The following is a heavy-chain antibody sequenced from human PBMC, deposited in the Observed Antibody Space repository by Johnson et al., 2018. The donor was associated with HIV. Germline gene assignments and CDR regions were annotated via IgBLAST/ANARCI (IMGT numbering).Heavy chain of an antibody. CDR1: GFTFSSYA. J-gene: IGHJ3*02. CDR2: IGTAGDT. CDR3: ARGSGYCSGGSCKGAVAFDI. D-gene: IGHD2-15*01. V-gene: IGHV3-13*01. Sequence: VQLVESGGGLVQPGGSLRLSCAASGFTFSSYAMTWVRQAPGKGREWVSGIGTAGDTYYPGSVKGRLSISRENAKNSLYLQMNSLRAGDTAVYYCARGSGYCSGGSCKGAVAFDIWGQGTMVTVSS.